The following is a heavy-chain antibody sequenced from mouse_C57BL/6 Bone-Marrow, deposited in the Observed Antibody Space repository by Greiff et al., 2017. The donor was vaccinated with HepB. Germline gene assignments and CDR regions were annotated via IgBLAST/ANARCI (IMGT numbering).Heavy chain of an antibody. CDR1: GFTFSDYG. D-gene: IGHD2-5*01. Sequence: EVQVVESGGGLVKPGGSLKLSCAASGFTFSDYGMHWVRQAPEKGLEWVAYISSGSSTIYYADTMKGRFTISRDNAKNTMFLQMTSMRSEDSAMYYCARLYSNHWYFDVWGTGTTVTVSS. CDR2: ISSGSSTI. V-gene: IGHV5-17*01. J-gene: IGHJ1*03. CDR3: ARLYSNHWYFDV.